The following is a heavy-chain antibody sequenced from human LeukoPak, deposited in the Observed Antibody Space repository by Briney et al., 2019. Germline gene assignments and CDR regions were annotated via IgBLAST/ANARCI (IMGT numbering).Heavy chain of an antibody. V-gene: IGHV3-13*01. CDR2: IGPAGDT. Sequence: GGSLRLSCAASGFTFHDYGMHWVRQATGKGLEWVSAIGPAGDTYYPGSVKGRFTISREDAKNSLYLQMNSLRAGDTAVYYCARVKAVAGGGYYGMDVWGQGTTVTVSS. CDR1: GFTFHDYG. J-gene: IGHJ6*02. D-gene: IGHD6-13*01. CDR3: ARVKAVAGGGYYGMDV.